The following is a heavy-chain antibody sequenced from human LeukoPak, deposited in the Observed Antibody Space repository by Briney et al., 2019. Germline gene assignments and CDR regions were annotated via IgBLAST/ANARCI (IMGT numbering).Heavy chain of an antibody. D-gene: IGHD3-22*01. CDR2: RSYDGSNK. V-gene: IGHV3-30*04. J-gene: IGHJ4*02. CDR3: ARVLNPYYYDSSGLY. CDR1: GFTFSSYA. Sequence: RPGGSLRLSCAASGFTFSSYAMHWVRQAPGKGLEWVAVRSYDGSNKYCADSVKGRFTISRDNSKNTLYLQMNSLRAEDTAVYYCARVLNPYYYDSSGLYWGQGTLVTVSS.